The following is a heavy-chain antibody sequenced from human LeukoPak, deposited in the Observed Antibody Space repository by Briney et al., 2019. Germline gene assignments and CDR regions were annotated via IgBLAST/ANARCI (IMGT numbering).Heavy chain of an antibody. Sequence: GGSLRLSCAASGLNFNYYAMSWGRQAPGKGLEWVSGISDNEEVPYYTDSVKGRFTISRDNAKNTVYLQLNNLRADDTAVYFCARHDSFIPYWGQGTLVSVSS. CDR2: ISDNEEVP. D-gene: IGHD5-18*01. CDR1: GLNFNYYA. J-gene: IGHJ4*02. V-gene: IGHV3-23*01. CDR3: ARHDSFIPY.